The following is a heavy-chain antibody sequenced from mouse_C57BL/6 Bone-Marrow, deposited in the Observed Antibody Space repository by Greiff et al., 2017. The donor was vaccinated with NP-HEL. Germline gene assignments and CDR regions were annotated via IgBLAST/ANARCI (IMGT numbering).Heavy chain of an antibody. Sequence: EVQGVESGGGLVKPGGSLKLSCAASGFTFSSYAMSWVRQTPEKRLEWVATISDGGSYTYYPDNVKGRVTISRDNAKNNLYLQMSHLKSEDTAMYYCARAGWSSYGDWGQGTTLTVSS. V-gene: IGHV5-4*01. D-gene: IGHD2-10*01. CDR3: ARAGWSSYGD. CDR1: GFTFSSYA. CDR2: ISDGGSYT. J-gene: IGHJ2*01.